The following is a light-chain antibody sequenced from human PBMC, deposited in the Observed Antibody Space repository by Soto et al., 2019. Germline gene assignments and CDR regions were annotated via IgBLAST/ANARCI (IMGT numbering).Light chain of an antibody. J-gene: IGLJ3*02. Sequence: QSVLTQPPSASRTPGQRVTISCSGSNSNIGRNTVNWYQQLPGAAPNLLIYSNNQRPSGVPDRFSGSKSGTSASLAISGLQSEDEADYYCAAWDESPNVPVFGGGTKLTVL. V-gene: IGLV1-44*01. CDR1: NSNIGRNT. CDR2: SNN. CDR3: AAWDESPNVPV.